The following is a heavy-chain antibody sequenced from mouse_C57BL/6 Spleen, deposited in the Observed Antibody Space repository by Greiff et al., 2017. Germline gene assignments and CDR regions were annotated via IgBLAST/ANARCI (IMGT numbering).Heavy chain of an antibody. CDR3: ARWGLSFYYGSFDY. Sequence: QVQLQQPGAELVKPGASVKLSCKASGYTFTSYWMHWVKQRPGQGLEWIGMIHPNSGSTNYNEKFKSKATLTVDKSSSTAYMQLSSLTSEDSAVYYCARWGLSFYYGSFDYWGQGTTLTVSS. CDR1: GYTFTSYW. V-gene: IGHV1-64*01. D-gene: IGHD2-2*01. CDR2: IHPNSGST. J-gene: IGHJ2*01.